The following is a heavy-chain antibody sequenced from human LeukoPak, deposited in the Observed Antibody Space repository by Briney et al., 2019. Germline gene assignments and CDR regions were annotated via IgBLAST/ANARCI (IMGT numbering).Heavy chain of an antibody. Sequence: GGSLRLSCAASGFTFSSYWMHWVRQAPGKGLVWVSRINSDGSSTSYADSVKGRFTISRDNAKNTLYLQMNSLRAEDTAVYYCARAGGGYDFPTGRYFDLWGRGTLVTVSS. D-gene: IGHD5-12*01. CDR2: INSDGSST. CDR1: GFTFSSYW. J-gene: IGHJ2*01. CDR3: ARAGGGYDFPTGRYFDL. V-gene: IGHV3-74*01.